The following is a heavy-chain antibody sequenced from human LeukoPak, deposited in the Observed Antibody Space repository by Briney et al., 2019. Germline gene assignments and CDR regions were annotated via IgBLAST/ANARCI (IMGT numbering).Heavy chain of an antibody. J-gene: IGHJ4*02. CDR1: GFTFSRYW. V-gene: IGHV3-7*01. CDR3: AREVYFDY. Sequence: PGGSLRLSCAASGFTFSRYWMSRVRQAPGKGLEWVANIKRDGSEKYYVDSVKGRFTISRDNAKNSLYLQMNSLRAEDTAVYYCAREVYFDYWGQGTLVTVSS. CDR2: IKRDGSEK.